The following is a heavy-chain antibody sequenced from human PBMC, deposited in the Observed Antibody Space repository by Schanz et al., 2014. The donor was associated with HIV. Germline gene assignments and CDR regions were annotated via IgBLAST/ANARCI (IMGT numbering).Heavy chain of an antibody. V-gene: IGHV3-33*01. CDR2: IWDDGSKK. D-gene: IGHD3-3*01. CDR1: GFTFSNYG. Sequence: QVQLVESGGGVVQSGRSLRLSCAASGFTFSNYGMHWVRQAPGKGLEWVGVIWDDGSKKYYADSVKGRVTISRDNSKKTLYLQMSSLRADDTAVYYCARGNRQSYYDFWSGYNWFDPWGQGTLVTVSS. CDR3: ARGNRQSYYDFWSGYNWFDP. J-gene: IGHJ5*02.